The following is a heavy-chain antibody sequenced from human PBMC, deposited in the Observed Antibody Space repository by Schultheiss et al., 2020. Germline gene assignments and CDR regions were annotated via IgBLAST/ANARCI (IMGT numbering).Heavy chain of an antibody. D-gene: IGHD6-13*01. CDR1: GGSISSSSYY. CDR3: ARVSSSWSYFDY. CDR2: IYYSGST. J-gene: IGHJ4*02. Sequence: SETLSLTCTVSGGSISSSSYYWGWIRQPPGKGLEWIGSIYYSGSTNYNPSLKSRVTISVDTSKNQFSLKLSSVTAADTAVYYCARVSSSWSYFDYWGQGTLVNVYS. V-gene: IGHV4-39*07.